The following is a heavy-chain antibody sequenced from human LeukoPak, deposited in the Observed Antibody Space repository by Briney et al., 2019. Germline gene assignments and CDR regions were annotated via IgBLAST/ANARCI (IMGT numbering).Heavy chain of an antibody. D-gene: IGHD3-3*01. J-gene: IGHJ4*02. CDR1: GYTLTELS. V-gene: IGHV1-24*01. CDR3: ATGSPLRTDFWSGYYTPHPLGY. Sequence: ASVKVSCKVSGYTLTELSMHWVRQAPGKGLEWMGGFDPEDGETIYAQKFQGRVTMTEDTSTDTAYMELSSLRSEDTAVYYCATGSPLRTDFWSGYYTPHPLGYWGQGTLVTVPS. CDR2: FDPEDGET.